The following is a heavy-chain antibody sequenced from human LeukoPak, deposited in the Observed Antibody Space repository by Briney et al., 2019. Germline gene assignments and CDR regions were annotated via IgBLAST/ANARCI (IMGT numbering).Heavy chain of an antibody. Sequence: PGGSLRLSCAASGFAFSSFSMNWVRQAPGKGLERVSYISGSSSTIHYADSVKGRFTISRDSAKNSLYLQMNSLRDEDTAVYYCARDLHSGAYTFDYWGQGTLVTVSS. D-gene: IGHD1-26*01. CDR2: ISGSSSTI. J-gene: IGHJ4*02. V-gene: IGHV3-48*02. CDR1: GFAFSSFS. CDR3: ARDLHSGAYTFDY.